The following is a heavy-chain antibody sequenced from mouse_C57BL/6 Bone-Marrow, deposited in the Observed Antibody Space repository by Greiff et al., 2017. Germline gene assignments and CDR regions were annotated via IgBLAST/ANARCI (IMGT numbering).Heavy chain of an antibody. V-gene: IGHV1-80*01. Sequence: VQLQQSGAELVKPGASVKISCKASGYAFSSYWMNWVKQRPGKGLEWIGQIYPGDGDTNYNGKFKGKGTLTADKSSSTAYMQLSSLTSEDSAVYFCAREGLSGLWLRRRTDYFDYWGQGTTLTVSS. CDR2: IYPGDGDT. CDR1: GYAFSSYW. J-gene: IGHJ2*01. CDR3: AREGLSGLWLRRRTDYFDY. D-gene: IGHD2-2*01.